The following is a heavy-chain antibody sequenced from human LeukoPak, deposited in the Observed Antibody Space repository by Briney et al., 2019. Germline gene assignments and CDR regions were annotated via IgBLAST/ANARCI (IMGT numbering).Heavy chain of an antibody. CDR3: AYVGIAAAGNRMDAFDI. Sequence: GGSLRLSCAASGFTFSSYSMNWVRQAPGKGLEWVSYISSSSSTIYCADSVKGRFTISRDNAKNSLYLQMNSLRDEDTAVYYCAYVGIAAAGNRMDAFDIWGQGTMVTVSS. D-gene: IGHD6-13*01. CDR1: GFTFSSYS. V-gene: IGHV3-48*02. CDR2: ISSSSSTI. J-gene: IGHJ3*02.